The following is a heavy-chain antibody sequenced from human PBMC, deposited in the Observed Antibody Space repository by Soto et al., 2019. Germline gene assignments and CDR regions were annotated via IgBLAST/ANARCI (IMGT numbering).Heavy chain of an antibody. CDR1: GYTFTSYG. CDR2: ISAYNGNT. V-gene: IGHV1-18*01. D-gene: IGHD2-15*01. CDR3: ARDRGYCSGGSCYPGGYYYYYMDV. J-gene: IGHJ6*03. Sequence: GASVKLSCKASGYTFTSYGISWVRQAPGQGLEWMGWISAYNGNTNYAQKLQGRVTMTTDTSTSTAYMELRSLRSDDTAVYYCARDRGYCSGGSCYPGGYYYYYMDVWGKGTTVTVSS.